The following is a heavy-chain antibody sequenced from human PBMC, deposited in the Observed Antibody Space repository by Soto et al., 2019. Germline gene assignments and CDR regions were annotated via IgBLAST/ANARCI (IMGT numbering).Heavy chain of an antibody. V-gene: IGHV4-59*01. CDR2: IYYSGST. CDR1: GGSISSYY. D-gene: IGHD6-19*01. J-gene: IGHJ4*02. Sequence: SETLSLTCTVSGGSISSYYWSWIRQPPGKGLEWIGYIYYSGSTKYNPSLKSRVTISVDTSKNQFSLKLSSVTAADTAVYYCARDRVGGGWLVVASDWGQGTLVTVSS. CDR3: ARDRVGGGWLVVASD.